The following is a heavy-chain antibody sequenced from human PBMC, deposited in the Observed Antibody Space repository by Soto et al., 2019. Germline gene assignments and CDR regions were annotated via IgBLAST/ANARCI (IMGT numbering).Heavy chain of an antibody. CDR1: GFTFSSYA. CDR3: ARGLLIPYSSSWYFDY. J-gene: IGHJ4*02. Sequence: GGSLRLSCAASGFTFSSYAMHWVRQAPGKGLEWVAVISYDGSNKYYADSVKGRFTISRDNSKNTLYLQMNSLRAEDTAVYYCARGLLIPYSSSWYFDYWGQGTLVTVSS. D-gene: IGHD6-13*01. CDR2: ISYDGSNK. V-gene: IGHV3-30-3*01.